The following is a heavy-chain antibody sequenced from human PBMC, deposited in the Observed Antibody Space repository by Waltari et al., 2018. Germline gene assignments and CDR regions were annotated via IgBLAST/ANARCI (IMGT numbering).Heavy chain of an antibody. CDR3: ARQPSSSWYPNYCYYYMDV. Sequence: QLQLQESGPGLVKPSETLSLTCTVSGGSISSSSYYWGWIRQPPGKGLEWIGSIYYSGSTYYNPSLKSRVTISVDTSKNQFSLKLSSVTAADTAVYYCARQPSSSWYPNYCYYYMDVWGKGTTVTVSS. V-gene: IGHV4-39*01. J-gene: IGHJ6*03. CDR1: GGSISSSSYY. CDR2: IYYSGST. D-gene: IGHD6-13*01.